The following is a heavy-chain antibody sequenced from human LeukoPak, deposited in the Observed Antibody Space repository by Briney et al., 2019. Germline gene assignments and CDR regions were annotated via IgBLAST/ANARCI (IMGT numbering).Heavy chain of an antibody. CDR2: INPNSGGT. CDR1: GGTFSSYA. J-gene: IGHJ6*03. Sequence: ASVKVSCKASGGTFSSYAISWVRQAPGQGLEWMGWINPNSGGTNYAQKFQGRVTVTRDTSISTAYMELSRLRSDDTAVYYCARVGVGFYYYYMDVWGKGTTVTVSS. D-gene: IGHD2-15*01. CDR3: ARVGVGFYYYYMDV. V-gene: IGHV1-2*02.